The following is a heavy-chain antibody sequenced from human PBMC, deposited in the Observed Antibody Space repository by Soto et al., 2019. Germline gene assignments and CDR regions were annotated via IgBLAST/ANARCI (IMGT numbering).Heavy chain of an antibody. CDR2: IVVGSGNT. J-gene: IGHJ4*02. CDR3: AAYSGYDRLMALGLI. D-gene: IGHD5-12*01. CDR1: GFTFTSSA. V-gene: IGHV1-58*01. Sequence: SVKVSCKASGFTFTSSAVQWVRQARGQRLEWIGWIVVGSGNTNYAQKFQERVTITRDMSTSAAYMELSSLRSEDTAVYYCAAYSGYDRLMALGLIWGQGTLVTVSS.